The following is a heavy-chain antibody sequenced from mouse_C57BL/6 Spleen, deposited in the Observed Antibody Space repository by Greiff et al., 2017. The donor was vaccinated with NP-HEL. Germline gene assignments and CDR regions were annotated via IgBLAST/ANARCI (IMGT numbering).Heavy chain of an antibody. Sequence: EVQGVESGGDLVKPGGSLKLSCAASGFTFSSYGMSWVRQTPDKRLEWVATISSGGSYTYYPDSVKGRFTISRDNAKNTLYLQMSSLKSEDTAMYYCARGGTLDVWGTGTTVTVSS. CDR2: ISSGGSYT. J-gene: IGHJ1*03. D-gene: IGHD2-14*01. CDR1: GFTFSSYG. V-gene: IGHV5-6*01. CDR3: ARGGTLDV.